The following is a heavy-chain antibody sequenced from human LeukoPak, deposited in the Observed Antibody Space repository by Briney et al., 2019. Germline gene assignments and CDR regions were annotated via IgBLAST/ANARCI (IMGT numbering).Heavy chain of an antibody. CDR2: IYYSGST. V-gene: IGHV4-59*01. J-gene: IGHJ4*02. Sequence: PSETLSLTCTVSGGSISSYYWSWIRQPPGKGLEWIGYIYYSGSTNYNPSLKSRVTISVDTSKNQFSLNLGSVTAADTAVYYWARLVRFSSDYFDYWGQGTLVTVSS. CDR1: GGSISSYY. D-gene: IGHD6-6*01. CDR3: ARLVRFSSDYFDY.